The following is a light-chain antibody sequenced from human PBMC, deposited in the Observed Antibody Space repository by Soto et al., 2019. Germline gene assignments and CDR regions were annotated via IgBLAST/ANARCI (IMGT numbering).Light chain of an antibody. J-gene: IGKJ1*01. CDR2: ATS. V-gene: IGKV1-39*01. CDR1: QSIPSF. Sequence: DIQMTQSPPSLSASVGDRVTITCRASQSIPSFLNWYQQKPGKAPNVLIYATSILQTGVPSRFSGSGSGRDFTLTISSLQSEDSATYYCQQGYSTLWTFGQGTKVDIK. CDR3: QQGYSTLWT.